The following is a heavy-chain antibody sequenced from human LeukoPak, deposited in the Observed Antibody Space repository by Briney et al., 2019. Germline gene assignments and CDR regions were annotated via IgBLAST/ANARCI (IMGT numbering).Heavy chain of an antibody. D-gene: IGHD6-19*01. V-gene: IGHV3-30*18. CDR1: GFTFSSYG. CDR2: ISYDGSNK. CDR3: AKSGTTSGWYYYYYYMDV. Sequence: PGRSLRLSCVASGFTFSSYGMHWVRQAPGKGLEWVAVISYDGSNKYYADSVKGRFTISRDNSKNTLYLQMNSLRAEDTAVYYCAKSGTTSGWYYYYYYMDVWGKGTTVTISS. J-gene: IGHJ6*03.